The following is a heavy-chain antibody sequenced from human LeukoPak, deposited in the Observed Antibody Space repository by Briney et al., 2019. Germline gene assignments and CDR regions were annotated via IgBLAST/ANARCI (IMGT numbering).Heavy chain of an antibody. D-gene: IGHD3-10*01. J-gene: IGHJ5*02. CDR3: AGIWFGELLSPP. CDR1: GYSISSGYY. V-gene: IGHV4-38-2*02. Sequence: PSETLSLTCTVSGYSISSGYYWGWIRQPPGKGLEWIGSIYHSGSTYYNPSLKSRVTISVDTSKNQFSLKLSSVTAADTAVYYCAGIWFGELLSPPWGQGTLVTVSS. CDR2: IYHSGST.